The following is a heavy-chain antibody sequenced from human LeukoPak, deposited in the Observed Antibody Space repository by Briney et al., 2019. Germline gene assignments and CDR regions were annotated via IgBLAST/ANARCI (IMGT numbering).Heavy chain of an antibody. CDR3: ASSGVLLWFGESFDAFDI. J-gene: IGHJ3*02. CDR2: INPNSGGT. CDR1: GYTFTGYY. D-gene: IGHD3-10*01. V-gene: IGHV1-2*02. Sequence: ASVKVSCKASGYTFTGYYMHWVRQAPGQGLEWMAWINPNSGGTNYAQKFQGRVTMTRDTSISTAYMELSRLRSDDTAVYYCASSGVLLWFGESFDAFDIWGQGTMVTVSS.